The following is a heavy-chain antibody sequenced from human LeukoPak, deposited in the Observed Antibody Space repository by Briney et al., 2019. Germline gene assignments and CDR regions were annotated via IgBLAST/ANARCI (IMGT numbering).Heavy chain of an antibody. D-gene: IGHD1-26*01. V-gene: IGHV3-30-3*01. J-gene: IGHJ4*02. CDR3: AREYRGMAFDY. CDR2: ISYDGSNK. Sequence: GGSLRLSCAASGFTFSSYAMHWVRQAPGKGLEWVAVISYDGSNKYYADSVKGRFTISRDNSKNTLYLQMNSLRAEDTAVYYCAREYRGMAFDYWGQGTLVTVSS. CDR1: GFTFSSYA.